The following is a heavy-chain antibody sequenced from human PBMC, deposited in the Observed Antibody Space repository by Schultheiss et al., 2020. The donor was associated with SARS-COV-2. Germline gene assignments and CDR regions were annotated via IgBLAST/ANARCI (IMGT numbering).Heavy chain of an antibody. Sequence: SETLSLTCTVSGGSVSSGSYYWSWIRQPPGKGLEWIGYIYYSGSTTYNPSLKSLVTISVDTSKNQFSLKLSSVTAADTAVYYCARGFWEVDYWGQGALVTVSS. CDR3: ARGFWEVDY. J-gene: IGHJ4*02. CDR1: GGSVSSGSYY. CDR2: IYYSGST. V-gene: IGHV4-31*01. D-gene: IGHD3-3*01.